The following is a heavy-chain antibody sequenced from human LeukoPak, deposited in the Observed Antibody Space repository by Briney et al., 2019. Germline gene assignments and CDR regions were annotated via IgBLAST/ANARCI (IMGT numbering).Heavy chain of an antibody. D-gene: IGHD2-2*02. CDR2: ISYDGSNK. V-gene: IGHV3-30-3*01. Sequence: GGSLRLSCAASGFTFSSYAMHWVRQAPGKGLEWVAVISYDGSNKYYADSVKGRFTISRDNSKNTLYLQMNSLRAEDTAVYYCARSAGHTFDPWGQGTLVTVSS. J-gene: IGHJ5*02. CDR1: GFTFSSYA. CDR3: ARSAGHTFDP.